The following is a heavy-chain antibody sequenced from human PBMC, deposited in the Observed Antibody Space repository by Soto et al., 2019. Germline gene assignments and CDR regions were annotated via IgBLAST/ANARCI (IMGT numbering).Heavy chain of an antibody. J-gene: IGHJ4*02. D-gene: IGHD5-12*01. CDR2: ISYDGSNK. V-gene: IGHV3-30*18. CDR1: GFTFSSYG. Sequence: QVQLVESGGGVVQPGRSLRLSCAASGFTFSSYGMHWVRQAPGKGLEWVAVISYDGSNKYYADSVKGRFTISRDNSKNTLYLQMNILRAEDTAVYYCAKDPTLSPGWLQLSYWGQGTLVTVSS. CDR3: AKDPTLSPGWLQLSY.